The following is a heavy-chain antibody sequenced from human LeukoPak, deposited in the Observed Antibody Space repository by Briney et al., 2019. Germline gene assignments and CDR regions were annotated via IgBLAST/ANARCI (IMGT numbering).Heavy chain of an antibody. CDR3: AKDWEEIVVVVAVLDY. Sequence: GGSLRLSCAASGFTFSNYAMTWVRQAPGKGLQWVSSVGGRGDTTYYADSVKGRFTISRDNSENTLYLQMDSLRAEDTAEYYCAKDWEEIVVVVAVLDYWGQGALVTVTS. J-gene: IGHJ4*02. CDR1: GFTFSNYA. D-gene: IGHD2-15*01. CDR2: VGGRGDTT. V-gene: IGHV3-23*01.